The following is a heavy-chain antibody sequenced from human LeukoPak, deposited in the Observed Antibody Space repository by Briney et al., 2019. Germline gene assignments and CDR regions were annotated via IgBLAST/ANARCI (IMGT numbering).Heavy chain of an antibody. CDR2: IIPIFGTA. D-gene: IGHD3-9*01. V-gene: IGHV1-69*06. Sequence: SVKVSCKASGGTFSSYAISWVRQAPGQGLEWMGGIIPIFGTANYAQKFQGRVTITADKSTSTAYMELSSLRSEDTAVYYCARDSDDILTGYYSGSADYYYYYYGMDVWGKGTTVTASS. CDR3: ARDSDDILTGYYSGSADYYYYYYGMDV. CDR1: GGTFSSYA. J-gene: IGHJ6*04.